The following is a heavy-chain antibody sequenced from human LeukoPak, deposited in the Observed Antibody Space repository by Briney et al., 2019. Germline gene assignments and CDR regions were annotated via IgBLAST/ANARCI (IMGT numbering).Heavy chain of an antibody. CDR3: ARQPPGYSGSWYDWWFDP. D-gene: IGHD6-13*01. Sequence: GASVTVSCKASGGTFSSYAISWVRQAPGQGLEWMGGIIPIFGTANYAQKFQGRVTITADKSTSTAYMELSSLRSEDTAVYYCARQPPGYSGSWYDWWFDPWGQGTLVTVSS. CDR2: IIPIFGTA. V-gene: IGHV1-69*06. CDR1: GGTFSSYA. J-gene: IGHJ5*02.